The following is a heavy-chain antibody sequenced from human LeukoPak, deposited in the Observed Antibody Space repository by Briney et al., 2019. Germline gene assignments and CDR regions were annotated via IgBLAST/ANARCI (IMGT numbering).Heavy chain of an antibody. D-gene: IGHD1-14*01. CDR2: IIPIFGTA. CDR1: GGTFSSYA. J-gene: IGHJ6*02. Sequence: SVKVSCKASGGTFSSYAISWVRQAPGQGLEWMGGIIPIFGTANYAQKFQGRVTITADESTSTAYMELSSLRSEDTAVYYCASHRRLVSDGMDVWGQGTTVTVSS. V-gene: IGHV1-69*13. CDR3: ASHRRLVSDGMDV.